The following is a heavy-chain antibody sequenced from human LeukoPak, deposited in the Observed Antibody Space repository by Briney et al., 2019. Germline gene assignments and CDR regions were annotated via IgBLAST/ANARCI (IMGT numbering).Heavy chain of an antibody. Sequence: QAGGSLRLSCAASGFTFSSYGMHWVRQAPGKGLEWVAFIRYDGSNKYYADSVKGRFTISRDNSKNTLYLQMNSLRAEDTAVYYCAKFLPTHIVVANYYFDYWGQGTLVTVSS. CDR1: GFTFSSYG. CDR3: AKFLPTHIVVANYYFDY. J-gene: IGHJ4*02. CDR2: IRYDGSNK. V-gene: IGHV3-30*02. D-gene: IGHD2-21*01.